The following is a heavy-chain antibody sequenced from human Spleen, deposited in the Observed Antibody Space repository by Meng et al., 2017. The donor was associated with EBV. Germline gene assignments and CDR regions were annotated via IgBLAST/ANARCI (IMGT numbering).Heavy chain of an antibody. CDR1: GFIFSGYG. CDR3: AKDLSGRFDP. V-gene: IGHV3-30*18. CDR2: IPSDASHNK. Sequence: VESGGGVVTPRMSLGLSCAASGFIFSGYGFHWVRQAPGKGPEWVAIIPSDASHNKYYADSVKGRFTISRDNSKNTLYLQMNSLKIEDTAVYYCAKDLSGRFDPWGQGTLVTVSS. J-gene: IGHJ5*02. D-gene: IGHD1-14*01.